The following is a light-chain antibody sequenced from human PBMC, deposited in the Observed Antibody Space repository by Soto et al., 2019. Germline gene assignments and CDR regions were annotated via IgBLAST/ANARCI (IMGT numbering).Light chain of an antibody. CDR3: QTWGTGSVV. Sequence: QSVLTQSPSASASLGASVKLSCTLSSAHSSYAIAWHQQRPEKGPQFLMKVNSDGTHNRRGGIPDRFSGSGSGAERHLTIARLQSEDEGDYYCQTWGTGSVVFGGGTKVTVL. V-gene: IGLV4-69*01. CDR2: VNSDGTH. J-gene: IGLJ3*02. CDR1: SAHSSYA.